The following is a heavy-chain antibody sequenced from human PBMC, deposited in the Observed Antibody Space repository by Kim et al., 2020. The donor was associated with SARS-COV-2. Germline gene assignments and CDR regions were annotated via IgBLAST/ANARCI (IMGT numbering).Heavy chain of an antibody. Sequence: SETLSLTCAVYVGSFSGYYWTWIRPPQGRGQEWIGEISNSGSTNYNPSLTSGVTITVDTSKTKFSLTLNPVTAADRGVSFCARGRDGSGRDYSFDYWGRGTLVTVSS. J-gene: IGHJ4*02. V-gene: IGHV4-34*01. CDR3: ARGRDGSGRDYSFDY. D-gene: IGHD3-3*01. CDR2: ISNSGST. CDR1: VGSFSGYY.